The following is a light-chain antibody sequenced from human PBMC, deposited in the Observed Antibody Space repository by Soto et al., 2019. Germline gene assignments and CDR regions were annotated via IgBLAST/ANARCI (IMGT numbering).Light chain of an antibody. CDR3: SSYAGSVL. J-gene: IGLJ2*01. CDR2: EVI. CDR1: NSDDGSNDL. Sequence: QSVLTQPASVSGSPGQSITISCTGTNSDDGSNDLVSWYQQHPGKAPKLIIYEVIKRPSGVSDRFSGSKSGNTASLTISVLQAEDDADYYCSSYAGSVLFGGGTKLTVL. V-gene: IGLV2-23*02.